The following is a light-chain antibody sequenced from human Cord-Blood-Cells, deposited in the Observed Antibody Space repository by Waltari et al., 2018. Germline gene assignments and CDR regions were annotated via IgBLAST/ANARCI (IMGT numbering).Light chain of an antibody. Sequence: QSVLTQPPSASGTPGQRVTIYCSGRSLNMGSNYVYWYQQPPGTAPKLLIYRNHQRPSGVPDRFSGSKSGTSASLAISGLRSEDEADYYCAAWDDSLSGYVVFGGGTKLTVL. CDR1: SLNMGSNY. V-gene: IGLV1-47*01. CDR2: RNH. J-gene: IGLJ2*01. CDR3: AAWDDSLSGYVV.